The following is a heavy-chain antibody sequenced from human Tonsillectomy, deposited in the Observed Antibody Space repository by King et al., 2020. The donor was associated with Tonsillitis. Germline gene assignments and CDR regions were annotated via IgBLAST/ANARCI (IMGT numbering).Heavy chain of an antibody. Sequence: VQLVESGGGLVKPGGSLRLSCAASGFTFSSYSMNWVRQAPGKGLEWVSSISSSSSYIYYADSVKGRFTISRDNAKNSLYLQMDSLRAEDTAVYFCARDHYMIVVFGGAFDIWGQGTMVTVSS. V-gene: IGHV3-21*06. CDR2: ISSSSSYI. J-gene: IGHJ3*02. CDR3: ARDHYMIVVFGGAFDI. CDR1: GFTFSSYS. D-gene: IGHD3-22*01.